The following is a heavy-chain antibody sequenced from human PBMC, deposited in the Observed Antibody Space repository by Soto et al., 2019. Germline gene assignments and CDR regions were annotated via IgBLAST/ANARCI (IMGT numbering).Heavy chain of an antibody. D-gene: IGHD3-22*01. J-gene: IGHJ4*02. CDR2: ITPFNGNT. CDR3: ASEGDSSGYLYFDY. V-gene: IGHV1-45*02. Sequence: ASVKVSCKASGYTFTYRYLHWVRQAPGQALEWMGWITPFNGNTNYAQKFQDRVTITRDRSMSTAYMELSSLRSEDTAMYYCASEGDSSGYLYFDYWGQGTLVTVS. CDR1: GYTFTYRY.